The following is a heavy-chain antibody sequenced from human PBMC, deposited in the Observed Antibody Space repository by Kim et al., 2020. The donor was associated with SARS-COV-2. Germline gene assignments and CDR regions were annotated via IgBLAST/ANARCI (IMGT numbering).Heavy chain of an antibody. CDR2: T. J-gene: IGHJ4*02. Sequence: TYYAEPVKGSFPISRDDSENILYLQMSSLRREDTAIYYCTTGADAPSHDGFWGQGTLVTVSS. CDR3: TTGADAPSHDGF. V-gene: IGHV3-15*01. D-gene: IGHD1-1*01.